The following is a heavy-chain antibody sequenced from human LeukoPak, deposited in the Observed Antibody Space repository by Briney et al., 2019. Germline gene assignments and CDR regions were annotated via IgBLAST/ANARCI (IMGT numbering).Heavy chain of an antibody. V-gene: IGHV3-33*01. J-gene: IGHJ4*02. CDR3: ARDRGAGKYYDC. D-gene: IGHD4/OR15-4a*01. CDR2: IWYDGSNA. Sequence: GGSLRLSCAASGFTFRNHGMHWVRQAPGKGLEWVAIIWYDGSNAYYADSVKGRFTVSRDNSKKVLYLQMNSLRVEDTAVYYCARDRGAGKYYDCWGQGTQVTVSS. CDR1: GFTFRNHG.